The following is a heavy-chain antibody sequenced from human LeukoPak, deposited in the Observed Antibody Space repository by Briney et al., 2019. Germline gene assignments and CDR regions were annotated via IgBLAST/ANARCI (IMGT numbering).Heavy chain of an antibody. D-gene: IGHD3-3*01. CDR3: AKTYYDFWSGPINDY. J-gene: IGHJ4*02. CDR1: GFTFSSYG. V-gene: IGHV3-30*02. Sequence: PGGSLRLSCAASGFTFSSYGMHWVRQAPGKGLEWVAFIRYDGSNKYYADSVKGRFTISRDNSKNTLYLQMNSLRAEDTAVYYCAKTYYDFWSGPINDYWGQGTLVTVSS. CDR2: IRYDGSNK.